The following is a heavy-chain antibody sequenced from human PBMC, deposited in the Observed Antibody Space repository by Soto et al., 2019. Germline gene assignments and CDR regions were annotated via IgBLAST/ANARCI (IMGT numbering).Heavy chain of an antibody. J-gene: IGHJ6*03. CDR3: ARLAYYDFWSGIQAYYYYMDV. CDR1: GYTFTSYD. D-gene: IGHD3-3*01. CDR2: MNPNSGNT. Sequence: ASVKVSCKASGYTFTSYDSNWVRQATGQGLEWMGWMNPNSGNTGYAQKFQGRVTMTRNTSISTAYMELSSLRSEDTAVYYCARLAYYDFWSGIQAYYYYMDVWGKGTTVTVSS. V-gene: IGHV1-8*01.